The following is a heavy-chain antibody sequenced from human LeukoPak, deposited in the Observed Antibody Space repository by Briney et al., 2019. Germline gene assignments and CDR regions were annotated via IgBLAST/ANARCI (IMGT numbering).Heavy chain of an antibody. J-gene: IGHJ4*02. V-gene: IGHV1-69*04. Sequence: SVKVSCKASGGTFSSYAISWVRQAPGQGLEWMGRIIPILGIANYAQKFQGRVTITADKSTSTAYMELSSLRSEDTAVYYCARGANWNDLYYFDYWGQGTLVTVSS. CDR3: ARGANWNDLYYFDY. D-gene: IGHD1-1*01. CDR2: IIPILGIA. CDR1: GGTFSSYA.